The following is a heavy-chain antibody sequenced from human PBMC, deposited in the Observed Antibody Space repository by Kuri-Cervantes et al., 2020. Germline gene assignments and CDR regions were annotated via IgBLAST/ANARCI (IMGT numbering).Heavy chain of an antibody. CDR2: ISSSGSTI. J-gene: IGHJ4*02. V-gene: IGHV3-11*01. CDR3: AREGHSSSWYN. CDR1: GFTFSDYY. Sequence: LSLTCAASGFTFSDYYMSWIRQAPGKGLEWVSYISSSGSTIYYADSVKGRFTISRDNAKNSLYLQMNSLRAEDTAVYYCAREGHSSSWYNWGQGTLVTVSS. D-gene: IGHD6-13*01.